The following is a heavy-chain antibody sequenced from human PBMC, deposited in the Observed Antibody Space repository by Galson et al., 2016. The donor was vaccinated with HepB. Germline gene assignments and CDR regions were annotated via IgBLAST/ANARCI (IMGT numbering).Heavy chain of an antibody. V-gene: IGHV4-34*01. Sequence: SETLSLTCAVDGGSFSGYQWSWIRQPPGKGLEWIGEINHSGGTDYNPSLKNRVTISADPSKRQFYLKLTSVTAADTAVYYCARGVRPYSTTWGYWGQGTLVTVSS. CDR2: INHSGGT. CDR1: GGSFSGYQ. J-gene: IGHJ4*02. D-gene: IGHD5-18*01. CDR3: ARGVRPYSTTWGY.